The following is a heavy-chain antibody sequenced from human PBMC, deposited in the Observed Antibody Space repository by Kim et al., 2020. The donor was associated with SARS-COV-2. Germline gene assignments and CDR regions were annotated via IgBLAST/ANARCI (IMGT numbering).Heavy chain of an antibody. D-gene: IGHD2-2*01. CDR2: IIPIFGTA. CDR3: AREGDIVVVPAAPPYYYYMDV. J-gene: IGHJ6*03. CDR1: GGTFSSYA. Sequence: SVKVSCKASGGTFSSYAISWVRQAPGQGLEWMGGIIPIFGTANYAQKFQGRVTITADESTSTAYMELSSLRSEDTAVYYCAREGDIVVVPAAPPYYYYMDVWGKGTTVTVSS. V-gene: IGHV1-69*13.